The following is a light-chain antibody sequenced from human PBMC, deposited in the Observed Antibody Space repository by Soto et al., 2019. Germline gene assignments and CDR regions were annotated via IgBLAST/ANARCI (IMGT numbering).Light chain of an antibody. Sequence: QSALTQPHSVSGSPGQSVTISCTGTSSDVGGYNYVSWYQQHPGKAPQLMIYDVSKRPSGVPNRFSGSKSGNTASLTISGLQATDEDDYYCCSYAGSYTLVFGGATKLTV. V-gene: IGLV2-11*01. CDR1: SSDVGGYNY. CDR3: CSYAGSYTLV. J-gene: IGLJ2*01. CDR2: DVS.